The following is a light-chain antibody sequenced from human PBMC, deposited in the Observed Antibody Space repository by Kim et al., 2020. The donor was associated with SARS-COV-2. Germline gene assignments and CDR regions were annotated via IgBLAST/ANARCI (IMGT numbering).Light chain of an antibody. CDR2: GAS. CDR1: QSISNNY. V-gene: IGKV3-20*01. J-gene: IGKJ1*01. Sequence: EIVLTQSPGTLSLSPGERATLSCRASQSISNNYLAWYQQKPGQAPRLLIYGASSRATGIPDRFSGSGSGTDFTLTISRLEPEDFAVYYCQQYCSSRTFGQGTKVDIK. CDR3: QQYCSSRT.